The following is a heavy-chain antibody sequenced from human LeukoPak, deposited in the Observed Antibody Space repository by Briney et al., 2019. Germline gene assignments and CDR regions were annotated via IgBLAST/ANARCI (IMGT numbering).Heavy chain of an antibody. CDR3: ARGDYGDYPDAFDI. Sequence: GRSLRLSCAASGFTFSSYAMHWVRQAPGTGLERVAVISYDGSNKYYADSVKGRFTISRDNSKNTLYLQMNSLRAEDTAVYYCARGDYGDYPDAFDIWGQGTMVTVSS. D-gene: IGHD4-17*01. CDR1: GFTFSSYA. CDR2: ISYDGSNK. V-gene: IGHV3-30-3*01. J-gene: IGHJ3*02.